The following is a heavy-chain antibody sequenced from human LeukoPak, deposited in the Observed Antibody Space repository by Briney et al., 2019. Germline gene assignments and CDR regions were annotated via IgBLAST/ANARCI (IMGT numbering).Heavy chain of an antibody. J-gene: IGHJ5*01. CDR2: ITSGSNYI. V-gene: IGHV3-21*01. CDR1: GFIFSSYN. D-gene: IGHD6-13*01. CDR3: ARDAYSSSALDS. Sequence: PGGSLRLSCAASGFIFSSYNINWVRQAPGKGLEWVSSITSGSNYINYADSVKGRFTISRDNAKNSLFLQMNSLRAEDTAVYYCARDAYSSSALDSWGQGTLVTVSS.